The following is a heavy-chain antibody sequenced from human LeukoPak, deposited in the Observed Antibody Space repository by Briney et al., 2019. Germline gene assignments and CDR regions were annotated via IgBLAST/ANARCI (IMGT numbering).Heavy chain of an antibody. Sequence: SGTLSLTCAVSGGSISSSNWWSWVRPPPGKGLEWIGEIYHSGSANYNPSLKSRVTISVDKSKNQFSLKLSSVTAADTAVYYCARVPPYYDILTGYHGLGYFDYWGQGTLVTVSS. CDR1: GGSISSSNW. J-gene: IGHJ4*02. CDR2: IYHSGSA. V-gene: IGHV4-4*02. D-gene: IGHD3-9*01. CDR3: ARVPPYYDILTGYHGLGYFDY.